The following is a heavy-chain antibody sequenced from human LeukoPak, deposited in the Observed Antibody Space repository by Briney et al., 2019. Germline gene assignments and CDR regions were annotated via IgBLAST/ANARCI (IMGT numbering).Heavy chain of an antibody. J-gene: IGHJ4*02. V-gene: IGHV3-9*03. D-gene: IGHD6-13*01. CDR1: GFTFDDYA. Sequence: GGSLRLSCAASGFTFDDYAMHWVRQAPGKGLEWVSGISWNSGSIGYADSVKGRFTISRDNAKNSLYLQMNSLRAEDMALYYCAKGGPKYSSSWYVHFDYWGQGTLVTVSS. CDR2: ISWNSGSI. CDR3: AKGGPKYSSSWYVHFDY.